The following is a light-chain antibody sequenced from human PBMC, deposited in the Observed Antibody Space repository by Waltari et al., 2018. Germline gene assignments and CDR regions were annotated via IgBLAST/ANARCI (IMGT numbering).Light chain of an antibody. V-gene: IGLV3-1*01. J-gene: IGLJ3*02. CDR1: KLQDQY. CDR2: QDT. CDR3: QVWDTTTAV. Sequence: SYDLTQSPSVPVSPGQTARITCSGGKLQDQYANWYQQEAGQSPLLVIYQDTKRPLGSPGRFSGSSSGNTATLTISGTQSLGEADYFCQVWDTTTAVCGGGTKVTVL.